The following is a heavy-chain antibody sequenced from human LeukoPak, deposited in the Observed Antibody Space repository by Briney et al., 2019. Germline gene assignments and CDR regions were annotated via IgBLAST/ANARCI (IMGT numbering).Heavy chain of an antibody. D-gene: IGHD3-10*01. V-gene: IGHV3-7*01. J-gene: IGHJ4*02. CDR1: GFTFSSSW. CDR2: IKQDGSDK. CDR3: ARHSSGSYYTY. Sequence: GGSLRLSCAASGFTFSSSWMSWVRQAPGKGLEWVAHIKQDGSDKYYVDSVKGRFTISRDNAKNSLYLQLNSLRVEDTAMYYCARHSSGSYYTYWGQGTLVSVSS.